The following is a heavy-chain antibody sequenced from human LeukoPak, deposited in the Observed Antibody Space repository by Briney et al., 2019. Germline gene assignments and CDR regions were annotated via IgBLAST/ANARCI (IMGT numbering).Heavy chain of an antibody. J-gene: IGHJ3*02. V-gene: IGHV3-21*01. CDR1: GLTFSSYA. CDR2: ISSSSNYI. D-gene: IGHD3-22*01. CDR3: ARAKMFYYEGGTYYHAFDI. Sequence: PGGSLRLSCAASGLTFSSYAMSWVRQAPGKGLEWVSSISSSSNYIYYADSVKGRFTISRDNAKNSLYLQMNSLRAEDTAVYYCARAKMFYYEGGTYYHAFDIWGQGTMVTVSS.